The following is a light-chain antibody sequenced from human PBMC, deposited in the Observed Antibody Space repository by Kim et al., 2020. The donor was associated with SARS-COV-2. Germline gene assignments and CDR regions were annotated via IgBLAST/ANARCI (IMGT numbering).Light chain of an antibody. V-gene: IGKV2-28*01. CDR3: MQVLQTPHS. CDR1: HSLRHSNGYND. Sequence: ERASIAGSSSHSLRHSNGYNDLDWHRQKPGQSPQLLIYLASNRTSGVPDRFRGSGSGTDFTLKITRVEPEDVGVYYCMQVLQTPHSFGQGTKLEI. CDR2: LAS. J-gene: IGKJ2*03.